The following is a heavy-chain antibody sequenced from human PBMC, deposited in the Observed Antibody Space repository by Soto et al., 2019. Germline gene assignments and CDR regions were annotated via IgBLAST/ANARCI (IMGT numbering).Heavy chain of an antibody. CDR2: IYYSGST. CDR3: AREVSATYYDFWSGYSGYFDY. V-gene: IGHV4-61*01. J-gene: IGHJ4*02. D-gene: IGHD3-3*01. CDR1: GGSVSSGSYY. Sequence: ETLSLTCTVSGGSVSSGSYYWSWIRQPPGKGLEWIGYIYYSGSTNYNPSLKSRVTISVDTSKNQFSLKLSSVTAADTAVYYCAREVSATYYDFWSGYSGYFDYWGQGTLVTVSS.